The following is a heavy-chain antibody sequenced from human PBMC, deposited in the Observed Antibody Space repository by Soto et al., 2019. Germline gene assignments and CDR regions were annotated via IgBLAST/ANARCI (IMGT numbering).Heavy chain of an antibody. CDR3: AKDTEPNYYYYGMDV. CDR1: GFTFSSYA. CDR2: ISGSGGST. V-gene: IGHV3-23*01. J-gene: IGHJ6*02. Sequence: GGSLRLSCAASGFTFSSYAMIWVRQAPGKGLEWVSAISGSGGSTYYADSVKGRFTISRDNSKNTLYLQMNSLRAEDTAVYYCAKDTEPNYYYYGMDVWGQGTTVTVSS.